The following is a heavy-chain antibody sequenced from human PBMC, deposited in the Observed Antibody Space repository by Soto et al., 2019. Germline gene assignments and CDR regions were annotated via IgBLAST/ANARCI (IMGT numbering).Heavy chain of an antibody. CDR1: GDSISGCD. V-gene: IGHV4-59*01. D-gene: IGHD2-21*02. J-gene: IGHJ6*02. CDR2: MYNTGST. CDR3: ARDLWGYCGTDCYPLDV. Sequence: SETLSLTCTVSGDSISGCDWSWIRQPPGKGLEWIGYMYNTGSTVYNPSFKSRVTISVDTSKNQFSLKLNSVTAADTAVYYCARDLWGYCGTDCYPLDVWGQGTTVTVS.